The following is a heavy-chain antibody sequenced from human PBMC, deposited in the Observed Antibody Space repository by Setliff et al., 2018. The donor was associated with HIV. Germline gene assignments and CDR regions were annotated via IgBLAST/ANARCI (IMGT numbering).Heavy chain of an antibody. J-gene: IGHJ3*02. CDR1: GFSFSDYH. Sequence: GESLKISCAASGFSFSDYHMHWIRQAPGKGLEWISHIDIRTTYIQYADSAKGRFTISRDNAKNSLYLQMNSLRAEDTAVYYCAREWSAFDIWGQGTMVTVS. V-gene: IGHV3-11*05. D-gene: IGHD2-8*01. CDR3: AREWSAFDI. CDR2: IDIRTTYI.